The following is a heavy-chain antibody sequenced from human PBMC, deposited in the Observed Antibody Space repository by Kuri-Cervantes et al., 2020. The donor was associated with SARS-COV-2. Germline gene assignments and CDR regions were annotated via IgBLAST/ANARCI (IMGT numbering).Heavy chain of an antibody. Sequence: KISCKASGGTFSSYVISWVRQAPGQGLEWMGGIIPIFGTANYAQKFQGRVTITADKSTSTAYMELSSLRSEDTAVYYCARWEEADYYGMDVWGQGTTVTVSS. CDR1: GGTFSSYV. V-gene: IGHV1-69*06. D-gene: IGHD1-26*01. CDR3: ARWEEADYYGMDV. CDR2: IIPIFGTA. J-gene: IGHJ6*02.